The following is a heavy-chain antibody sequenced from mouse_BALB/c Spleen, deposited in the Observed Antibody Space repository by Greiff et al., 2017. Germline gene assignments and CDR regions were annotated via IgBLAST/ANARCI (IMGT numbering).Heavy chain of an antibody. CDR1: GFTFSSYA. V-gene: IGHV5-6-5*01. CDR2: ISSGGST. Sequence: EVQLVESGGDLVKPGGSLKLSCAASGFTFSSYAMSWVRQTPEKRLEWVASISSGGSTYYPDSVKGRFTISRDNARNILYLQMSSLRSEDTAMYYCARGPTGYYYAMDYWGQGTSVTVSS. CDR3: ARGPTGYYYAMDY. J-gene: IGHJ4*01. D-gene: IGHD1-1*01.